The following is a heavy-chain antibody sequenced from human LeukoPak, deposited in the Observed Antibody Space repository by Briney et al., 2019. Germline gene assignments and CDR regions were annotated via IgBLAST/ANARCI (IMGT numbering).Heavy chain of an antibody. V-gene: IGHV3-64*01. D-gene: IGHD6-13*01. Sequence: PGGSLRLSCAASGFTFSDYAMHWVRQAPGKGLEYVSAISNDGSSRYYANSVKGRFTISRDNSKNTLYLQMNSLRAEDTAVYYCAKSLTAHSSSWYEYPPTGFDYWGQGTLVTVSS. CDR2: ISNDGSSR. CDR1: GFTFSDYA. CDR3: AKSLTAHSSSWYEYPPTGFDY. J-gene: IGHJ4*02.